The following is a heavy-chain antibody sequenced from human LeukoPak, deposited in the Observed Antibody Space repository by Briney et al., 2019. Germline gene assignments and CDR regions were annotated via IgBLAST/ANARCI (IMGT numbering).Heavy chain of an antibody. Sequence: GGSLRLSYAASGFTFSSCGMHWVRQAPGKGMEWVAVIWYDGSDEFHRDSVKGRFIISRDNSRNTLYLQMNSLRAEDTAVYYCAKDRGSTWYGPIDYLGQGTLVTVSS. J-gene: IGHJ4*02. CDR2: IWYDGSDE. CDR3: AKDRGSTWYGPIDY. CDR1: GFTFSSCG. V-gene: IGHV3-33*06. D-gene: IGHD6-13*01.